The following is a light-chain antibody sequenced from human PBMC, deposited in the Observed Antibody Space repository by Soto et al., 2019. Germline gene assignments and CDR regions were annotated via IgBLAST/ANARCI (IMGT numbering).Light chain of an antibody. CDR1: QSVSSSY. V-gene: IGKV3-20*01. CDR3: QQYGISPYT. Sequence: EIVLTQSPGTLSLSPGERATLSCRASQSVSSSYLAWYQQKPGQAPRLLIYGASSRATGIPDRFSGSGSGTDFTLNISRLEHEDVAVYYCQQYGISPYTFGQGTKLESK. J-gene: IGKJ2*01. CDR2: GAS.